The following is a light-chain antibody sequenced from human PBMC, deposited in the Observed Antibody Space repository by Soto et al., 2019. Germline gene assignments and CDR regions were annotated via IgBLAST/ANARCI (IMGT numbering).Light chain of an antibody. CDR3: QQYNTHPWT. CDR1: QRISRW. CDR2: DAS. V-gene: IGKV1-5*01. Sequence: DIQMTQSPCTLSASVGDGVTITCRASQRISRWLAWYQQKPGKAPKLLMYDASNLESGVPSRFSGSGSETEFTLTISSLQPDDFATFYCQQYNTHPWTFGQGTKVDIK. J-gene: IGKJ1*01.